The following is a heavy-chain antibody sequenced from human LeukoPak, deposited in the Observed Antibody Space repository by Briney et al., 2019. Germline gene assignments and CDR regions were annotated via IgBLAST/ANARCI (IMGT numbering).Heavy chain of an antibody. CDR1: GFTFSSYG. CDR2: ISYDGSNK. CDR3: AKDLRPYYYGSGSSPCDY. D-gene: IGHD3-10*01. V-gene: IGHV3-30*18. Sequence: GGSLRPSCAASGFTFSSYGMHWVRQAPGKGLEWVAVISYDGSNKYYADSVKGRFTISRDNSKNTLYLQMNSLRAEDTTVYYCAKDLRPYYYGSGSSPCDYWGQGTLVTVSS. J-gene: IGHJ4*02.